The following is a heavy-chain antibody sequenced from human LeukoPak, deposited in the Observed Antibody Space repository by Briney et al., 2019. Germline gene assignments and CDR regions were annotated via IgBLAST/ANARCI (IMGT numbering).Heavy chain of an antibody. CDR1: GGSISSASYY. J-gene: IGHJ4*02. CDR3: AGISGMTTVRNFDY. CDR2: IYYSGST. V-gene: IGHV4-39*02. Sequence: PSETLSLTCTVSGGSISSASYYWGWIRQPPGKGLEWIGSIYYSGSTFYNPTLKSRVTISVDTSKNHFSLKLSSVTAADTAVYYCAGISGMTTVRNFDYWGQGTLVTVSS. D-gene: IGHD4-17*01.